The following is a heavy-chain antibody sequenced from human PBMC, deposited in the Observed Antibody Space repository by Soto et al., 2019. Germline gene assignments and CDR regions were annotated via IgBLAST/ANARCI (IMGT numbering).Heavy chain of an antibody. CDR3: ARHHEGTEDTAMVPFDY. J-gene: IGHJ4*02. CDR2: IYYSGST. Sequence: SETMSLTCTVSGGSISSTSYYGCWIRQPPGKGLEWIGSIYYSGSTYYNPSLKSRVTISVDTSKNQFSLKLSSVTAADTAVYYCARHHEGTEDTAMVPFDYWGQGTLVTVSS. V-gene: IGHV4-39*01. CDR1: GGSISSTSYY. D-gene: IGHD5-18*01.